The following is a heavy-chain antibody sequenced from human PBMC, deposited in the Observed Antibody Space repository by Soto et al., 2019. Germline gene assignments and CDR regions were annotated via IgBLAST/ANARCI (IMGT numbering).Heavy chain of an antibody. Sequence: EVQLVESGGGLVQPGGSLRLSCAASGFSFRSNWMHWVRQAPGKGLVWVSRINSDGSSTSYADSVKGRFTISRDNAKNTVFLQMNSLRAEDTAVYYCAREVYSNYGWYFDYWGQGTLVTVSS. CDR1: GFSFRSNW. CDR2: INSDGSST. V-gene: IGHV3-74*01. J-gene: IGHJ4*02. D-gene: IGHD4-4*01. CDR3: AREVYSNYGWYFDY.